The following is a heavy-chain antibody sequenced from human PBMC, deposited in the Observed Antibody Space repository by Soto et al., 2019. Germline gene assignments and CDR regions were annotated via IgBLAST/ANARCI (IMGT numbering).Heavy chain of an antibody. D-gene: IGHD6-6*01. Sequence: SETLSLTCAVYGGSFSGYYWSWIRQPPGKGLEWIGEINHSGSTNYNPSLKSRVTISVDTSKNQFSLKLSSVTAADTAVYYCASGYSSSPVVGFPHYFDYWGQGTLVTVSS. CDR1: GGSFSGYY. CDR3: ASGYSSSPVVGFPHYFDY. V-gene: IGHV4-34*01. CDR2: INHSGST. J-gene: IGHJ4*02.